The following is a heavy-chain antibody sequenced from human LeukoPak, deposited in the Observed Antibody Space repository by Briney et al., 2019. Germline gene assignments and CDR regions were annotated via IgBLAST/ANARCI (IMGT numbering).Heavy chain of an antibody. CDR3: ARDPYSSSWRDWFDP. V-gene: IGHV4-38-2*02. CDR1: GYSISSGYY. D-gene: IGHD6-13*01. Sequence: SETLSLTCTVSGYSISSGYYWGWIRQPPGKGLEWIGSIYHSGSTYYNPSLKSRVTISVDTSKNQFSLKLSSVTAADTAVYYCARDPYSSSWRDWFDPWGQGTLVTVSS. CDR2: IYHSGST. J-gene: IGHJ5*02.